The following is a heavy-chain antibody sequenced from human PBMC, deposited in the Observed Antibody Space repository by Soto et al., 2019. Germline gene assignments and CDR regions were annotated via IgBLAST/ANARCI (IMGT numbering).Heavy chain of an antibody. D-gene: IGHD2-15*01. CDR1: GGSISSYY. V-gene: IGHV4-4*07. CDR3: ARGHFGGVAFLY. CDR2: IYTSGST. Sequence: LPDTLSITFTVSGGSISSYYWSWIRQPAGKGLEWIGRIYTSGSTNYNPSLKSRVTMSVDTSKNQFSLKLSSVTAADTAVYYCARGHFGGVAFLYWGQGTLVTVSS. J-gene: IGHJ4*02.